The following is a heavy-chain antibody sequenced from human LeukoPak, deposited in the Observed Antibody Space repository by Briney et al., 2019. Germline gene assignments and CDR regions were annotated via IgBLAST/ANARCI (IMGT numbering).Heavy chain of an antibody. CDR2: IYYTGST. J-gene: IGHJ4*02. CDR1: ADSISSSSPY. CDR3: ARLEAAAANF. Sequence: PSETLSLTCTVSADSISSSSPYWGWIRQPPGKGLEWIGSIYYTGSTYYNPSVKSRVTISQDTSKNQFSLKVTSVTAADTAVYYCARLEAAAANFWGQGTLVTVSS. D-gene: IGHD6-13*01. V-gene: IGHV4-39*01.